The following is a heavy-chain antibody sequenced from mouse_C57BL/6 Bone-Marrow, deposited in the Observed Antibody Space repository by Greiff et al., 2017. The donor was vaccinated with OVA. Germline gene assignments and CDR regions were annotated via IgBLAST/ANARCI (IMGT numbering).Heavy chain of an antibody. Sequence: EVQGVESGGGLVQPGGSLKLSCAASGFTFSDYGMAWVRQAPRKGPEWVAFISNLAYSIYYADTVTGRFTISRENAKNTLYLEMSSLRSEDTAMYYCARLPSYYYGSSYWYFDVWGTGTTVTVSS. J-gene: IGHJ1*03. CDR2: ISNLAYSI. CDR3: ARLPSYYYGSSYWYFDV. D-gene: IGHD1-1*01. V-gene: IGHV5-15*01. CDR1: GFTFSDYG.